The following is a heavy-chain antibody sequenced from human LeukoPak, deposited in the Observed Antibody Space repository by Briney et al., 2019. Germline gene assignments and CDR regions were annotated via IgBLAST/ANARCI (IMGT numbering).Heavy chain of an antibody. V-gene: IGHV1-2*02. CDR2: INPNSGDT. Sequence: ASVKVSCKASGYTFTDYYMHWVRQAPGQGLEWMGWINPNSGDTNYAQKFQGRVTMTRDTSISTAFMELSRLRSDDTAVYYCARETQRGHNWFDPWGQGTLVTVSS. J-gene: IGHJ5*02. CDR3: ARETQRGHNWFDP. CDR1: GYTFTDYY. D-gene: IGHD3-10*01.